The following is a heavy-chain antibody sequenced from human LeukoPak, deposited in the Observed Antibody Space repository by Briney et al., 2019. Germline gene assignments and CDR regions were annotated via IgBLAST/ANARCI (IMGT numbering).Heavy chain of an antibody. V-gene: IGHV3-23*01. D-gene: IGHD3-22*01. Sequence: GGSLRLSCAASGFTFSSYAMSWVRQAPGKGLEWVSAISGSGGSTYYADSVKGRFTISRDNSKNTLYLQMNSLRAEDTAVYYCAKARDGYYYDSSGYYYEFDYWGQGTLVTVSS. CDR3: AKARDGYYYDSSGYYYEFDY. CDR2: ISGSGGST. CDR1: GFTFSSYA. J-gene: IGHJ4*02.